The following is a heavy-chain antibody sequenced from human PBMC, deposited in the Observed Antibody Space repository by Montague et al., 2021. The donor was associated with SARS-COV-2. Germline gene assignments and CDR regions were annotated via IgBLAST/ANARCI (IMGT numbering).Heavy chain of an antibody. D-gene: IGHD6-19*01. V-gene: IGHV3-21*01. Sequence: SLSLSFAGSGFTFSSYTMNWVRQAPGKGLEWVSSITSRSSDTFYADSVKGRFTISRDNAKNSLYLQMNSLRAEDTAVYYCAREKGIAVAGTDYWGQGTLLTVSS. CDR1: GFTFSSYT. J-gene: IGHJ4*02. CDR3: AREKGIAVAGTDY. CDR2: ITSRSSDT.